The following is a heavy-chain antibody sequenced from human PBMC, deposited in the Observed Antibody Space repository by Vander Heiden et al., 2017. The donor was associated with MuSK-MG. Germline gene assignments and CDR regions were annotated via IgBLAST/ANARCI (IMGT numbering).Heavy chain of an antibody. V-gene: IGHV3-21*01. CDR1: GFTFSSYS. CDR2: ISSSSSYI. D-gene: IGHD6-13*01. CDR3: ARESWQQLAMDV. J-gene: IGHJ6*04. Sequence: EVQLVESGGGLVKPGGSLRLSCAASGFTFSSYSMNWVRQAPGKGLEWVSSISSSSSYIYYADSVKARFTISRDNAKNSLSLQMNSLRVEDTAVYYCARESWQQLAMDVWGKGTTVTVSS.